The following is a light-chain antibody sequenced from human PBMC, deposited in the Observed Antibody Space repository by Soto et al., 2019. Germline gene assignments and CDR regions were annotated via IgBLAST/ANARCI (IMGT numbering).Light chain of an antibody. CDR2: KAA. Sequence: DIPMTQSPSTLSGSVGDRVTITCRASQTISSWLAWYQQKPGKAPKLLIYKAATLKSVVPSRFSGSGSGTEFSLTISRLQPDDFATYYCQHYTSDSEAFGQGPKVEL. CDR1: QTISSW. V-gene: IGKV1-5*03. J-gene: IGKJ1*01. CDR3: QHYTSDSEA.